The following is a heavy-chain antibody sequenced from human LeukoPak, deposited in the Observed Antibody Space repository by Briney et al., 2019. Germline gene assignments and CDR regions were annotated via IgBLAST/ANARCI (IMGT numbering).Heavy chain of an antibody. J-gene: IGHJ4*02. CDR1: GFTFSSYS. D-gene: IGHD2-2*03. CDR2: ISSSSSYI. Sequence: GGSLRLSCAASGFTFSSYSMNWVRQAPGKGLEWVSSISSSSSYIYYADSVKGRFTISRDNAKNSLYLQMNSLRAEDTAVYYCAKDSHWILFDDWGQGTLVTVSS. CDR3: AKDSHWILFDD. V-gene: IGHV3-21*04.